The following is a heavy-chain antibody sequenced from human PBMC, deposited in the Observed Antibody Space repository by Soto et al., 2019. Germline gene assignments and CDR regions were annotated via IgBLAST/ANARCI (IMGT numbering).Heavy chain of an antibody. CDR1: GGTFSSSA. Sequence: QGQLVQSGAEVRQPASSVKVSCKTSGGTFSSSAISWVRQAPGHGLEWMGGIVPIVDTSTYAPKFQGRVTITADESTSTVYMELSSLRSDDTAVYYCVRVVAIPGYPDNWGQGTLVTVYS. D-gene: IGHD5-12*01. V-gene: IGHV1-69*12. J-gene: IGHJ4*02. CDR2: IVPIVDTS. CDR3: VRVVAIPGYPDN.